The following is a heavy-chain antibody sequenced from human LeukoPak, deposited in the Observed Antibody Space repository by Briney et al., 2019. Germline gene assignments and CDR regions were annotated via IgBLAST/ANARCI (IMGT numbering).Heavy chain of an antibody. J-gene: IGHJ4*02. V-gene: IGHV3-30*04. CDR1: GFTFNNYA. CDR3: ARETDVDTAMGDY. CDR2: ISYDGSNK. D-gene: IGHD5-18*01. Sequence: GGSLRLSCAASGFTFNNYAMNWVRQAPGRGLEWVAVISYDGSNKYYADSVKGRFTISRDNFKNTLYLQMNSLRAEDTAVYYCARETDVDTAMGDYWGQGTLVTVSS.